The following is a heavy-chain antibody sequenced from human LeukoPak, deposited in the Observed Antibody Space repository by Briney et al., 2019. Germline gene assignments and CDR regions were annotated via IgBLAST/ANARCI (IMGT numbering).Heavy chain of an antibody. CDR2: INPSGGST. D-gene: IGHD1-20*01. V-gene: IGHV1-46*01. CDR1: GYSFISFY. Sequence: ASVKVSCKASGYSFISFYVHWVRQAPGQGLEWMGVINPSGGSTAYAQQFQGRVTMTRDTSTSTVYMELSSLRSEDTAVYYCARHSLIGTTPFDYWGQGTLVTVSS. CDR3: ARHSLIGTTPFDY. J-gene: IGHJ4*02.